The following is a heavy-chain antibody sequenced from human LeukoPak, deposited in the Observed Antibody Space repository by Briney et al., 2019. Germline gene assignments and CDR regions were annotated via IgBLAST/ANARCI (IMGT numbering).Heavy chain of an antibody. J-gene: IGHJ4*02. CDR2: ISYDGSNK. CDR3: AKDRNPGDIVVVPAATLDY. CDR1: GFTFSSYG. D-gene: IGHD2-2*01. V-gene: IGHV3-30*18. Sequence: GGSLRLSCAASGFTFSSYGMHWVRQAPGKGLEWVAVISYDGSNKYYADSVKGRFTISRDNSKNTLYLQMNSLGAEDTAVYYCAKDRNPGDIVVVPAATLDYWGQGTLVTVSS.